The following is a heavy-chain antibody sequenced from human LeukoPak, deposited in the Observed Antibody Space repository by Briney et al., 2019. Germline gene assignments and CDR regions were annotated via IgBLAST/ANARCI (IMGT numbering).Heavy chain of an antibody. J-gene: IGHJ4*02. CDR2: IHYSGST. Sequence: SETLSLTCSVSGDSISGYSWSWIRQPPGMGLEWIGYIHYSGSTAYNPSLKSRVTISVDPSKNHFSLRLSSVTAADTAVYYCATLEIGDYYFDYWGQGTLVTVSS. CDR1: GDSISGYS. V-gene: IGHV4-59*08. D-gene: IGHD3-16*01. CDR3: ATLEIGDYYFDY.